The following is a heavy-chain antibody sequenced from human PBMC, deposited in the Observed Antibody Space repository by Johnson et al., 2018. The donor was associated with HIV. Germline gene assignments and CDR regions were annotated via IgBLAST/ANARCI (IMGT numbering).Heavy chain of an antibody. V-gene: IGHV3-30*04. CDR3: ARPRIEVLPDGAFDI. D-gene: IGHD5-24*01. J-gene: IGHJ3*02. CDR1: KFSFSNYA. CDR2: ISSDGSNK. Sequence: QVQLVESGGGVVQPGRSLRLSCAASKFSFSNYALHWVRQAPGKGLEWVALISSDGSNKYYGDSVKGRFTISRDNSKNTVFLQMNSLRGDDTAVYSCARPRIEVLPDGAFDIWGPGTMVTVSS.